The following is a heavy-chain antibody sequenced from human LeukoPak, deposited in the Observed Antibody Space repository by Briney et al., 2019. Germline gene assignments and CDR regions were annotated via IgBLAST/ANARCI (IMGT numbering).Heavy chain of an antibody. CDR3: ARGGRRSGYYMGLDY. CDR2: INHSGST. V-gene: IGHV4-34*01. CDR1: GGSFSGYY. D-gene: IGHD3-3*01. Sequence: SETLSLTCAVYGGSFSGYYWSWIRQPPGKGLEWIGEINHSGSTNYNPSLKSRVTISVDTSKNQFSLKLSSVTAADTAVYYCARGGRRSGYYMGLDYWGQGTLVTVSS. J-gene: IGHJ4*02.